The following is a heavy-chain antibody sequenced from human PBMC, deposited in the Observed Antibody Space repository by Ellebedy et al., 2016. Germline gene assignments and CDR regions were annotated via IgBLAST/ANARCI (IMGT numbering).Heavy chain of an antibody. D-gene: IGHD2-15*01. CDR2: IYYSGST. CDR1: GGSISSYY. Sequence: GSLRLXXTVSGGSISSYYWSWIRQPPGKGLEWIGYIYYSGSTNYNPSLKSRVTISVDTSKNQFSLKLSSVTAADTAVYYCARLKRYCSGGSCYLGLFDYWGQGTLVTVSS. J-gene: IGHJ4*02. CDR3: ARLKRYCSGGSCYLGLFDY. V-gene: IGHV4-59*12.